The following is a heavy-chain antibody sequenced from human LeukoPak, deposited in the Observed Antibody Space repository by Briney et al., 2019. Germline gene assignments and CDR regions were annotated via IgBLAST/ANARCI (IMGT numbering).Heavy chain of an antibody. V-gene: IGHV3-23*01. D-gene: IGHD3-22*01. CDR3: ARGGYDSSGYPPMDFDY. CDR2: ISGSGGST. CDR1: GFTFSSYA. J-gene: IGHJ4*02. Sequence: PGGSLRLSCAASGFTFSSYAMSWVRQAPGKGLEWVSAISGSGGSTYYADSVKGRFTISRDNSKNTLYLQMNSLRAEDTAVYYCARGGYDSSGYPPMDFDYWGQGTLVTVSS.